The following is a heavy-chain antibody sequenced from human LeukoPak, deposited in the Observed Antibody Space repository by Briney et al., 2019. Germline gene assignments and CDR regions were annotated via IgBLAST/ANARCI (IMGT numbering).Heavy chain of an antibody. CDR3: ARDRAFDY. V-gene: IGHV4-34*01. J-gene: IGHJ4*02. Sequence: SETLSLTCAVYGGSFSGYYWSWIRQPPGKGLEWIGEINHSGSTNYNPSLKSRVTISVDTSKNQFSLKLSSVTAADTAVHYCARDRAFDYWGQGTLVTVSS. CDR2: INHSGST. CDR1: GGSFSGYY.